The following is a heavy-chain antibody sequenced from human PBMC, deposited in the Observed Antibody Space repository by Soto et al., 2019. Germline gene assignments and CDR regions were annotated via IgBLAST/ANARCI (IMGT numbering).Heavy chain of an antibody. J-gene: IGHJ4*02. CDR3: AKEGGRSSWFVDY. D-gene: IGHD6-13*01. CDR1: GCIVIGCG. V-gene: IGHV3-30*18. CDR2: ISYDGSNK. Sequence: SWWSVRLSGAAGGCIVIGCGMHCVRQAPGKWLEWVAVISYDGSNKYYADSVKGRFTISRDYSKNTLYLQMNSLRAEDTAVYYCAKEGGRSSWFVDYGGQVTLVTVSS.